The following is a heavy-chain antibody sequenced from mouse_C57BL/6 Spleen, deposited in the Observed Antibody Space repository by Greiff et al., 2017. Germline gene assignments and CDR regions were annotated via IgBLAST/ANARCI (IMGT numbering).Heavy chain of an antibody. CDR3: ARGPDYYGSREAWFAY. Sequence: VQLQQPGAELVRPGSSVKLSCKASGYTFTSYWMHWVKQRPIQGLEWIGNIDPSDSETHYNQKFKDKATLTVDKSSSTAYMQLSSRTSEDSAVYCCARGPDYYGSREAWFAYWGQGTLVTVSA. CDR2: IDPSDSET. D-gene: IGHD1-1*01. V-gene: IGHV1-52*01. CDR1: GYTFTSYW. J-gene: IGHJ3*01.